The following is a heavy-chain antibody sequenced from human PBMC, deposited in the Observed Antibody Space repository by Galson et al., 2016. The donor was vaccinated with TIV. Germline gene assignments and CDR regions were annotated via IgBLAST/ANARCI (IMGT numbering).Heavy chain of an antibody. D-gene: IGHD5-18*01. Sequence: SVKVSCKASGGTFSSYVFNWVRLAPGQGLEWMGGIIPLFGTINYAQKFQGRVTITADESSTTVYMELNSLRSGDTAVYYCASDRNTALDTYHQYYGMDVWGQGTLVTVSS. J-gene: IGHJ6*02. CDR1: GGTFSSYV. CDR3: ASDRNTALDTYHQYYGMDV. CDR2: IIPLFGTI. V-gene: IGHV1-69*13.